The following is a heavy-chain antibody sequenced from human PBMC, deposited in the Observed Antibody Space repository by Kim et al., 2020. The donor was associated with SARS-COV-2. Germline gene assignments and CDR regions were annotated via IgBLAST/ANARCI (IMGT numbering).Heavy chain of an antibody. V-gene: IGHV3-33*06. CDR3: VKDKGPIKGVAFDI. CDR2: IWYDGSNK. CDR1: GFTFSSYA. D-gene: IGHD5-12*01. Sequence: GGSLRLSCAASGFTFSSYAMHWVRQAPGKGLEWVAVIWYDGSNKYYADSVKGRFTISRDNSKNTLYLQMNSLRAEDTAVYYCVKDKGPIKGVAFDIWGQGTMVTVSS. J-gene: IGHJ3*02.